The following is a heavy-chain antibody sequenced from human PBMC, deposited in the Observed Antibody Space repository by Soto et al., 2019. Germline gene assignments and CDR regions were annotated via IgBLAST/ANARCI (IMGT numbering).Heavy chain of an antibody. D-gene: IGHD3-3*01. V-gene: IGHV1-46*01. CDR1: GYTFSNYY. CDR2: INPNGGST. CDR3: ARDGWFSALRIPFGLDV. Sequence: QVQLVQSGAEVKKPGASVKVSCKASGYTFSNYYIHWVRQAPGQGLEWMGIINPNGGSTTYAQKSQGRDTMTRYTSPRTVYMELSSLTSEDTALYYCARDGWFSALRIPFGLDVWGQGTTVTVSS. J-gene: IGHJ6*02.